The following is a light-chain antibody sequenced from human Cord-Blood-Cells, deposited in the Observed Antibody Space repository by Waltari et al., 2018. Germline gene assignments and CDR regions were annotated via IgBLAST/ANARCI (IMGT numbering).Light chain of an antibody. Sequence: AIRMTQSPSSFSASTGDRVTITCRASQGISSYLAWYQQKPGKAPKLLIYAAYTLQSGVPPRCSGSGSVTDFTLTISCLQSEDFATYYCQQYYSYPFTFGPGTKVDIK. CDR2: AAY. J-gene: IGKJ3*01. CDR3: QQYYSYPFT. V-gene: IGKV1-8*01. CDR1: QGISSY.